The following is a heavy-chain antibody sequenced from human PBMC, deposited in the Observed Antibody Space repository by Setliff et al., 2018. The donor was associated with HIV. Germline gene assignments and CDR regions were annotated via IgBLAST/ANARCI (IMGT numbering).Heavy chain of an antibody. J-gene: IGHJ4*02. CDR2: IHYGGFF. CDR1: GGSFRSSRYY. D-gene: IGHD4-17*01. V-gene: IGHV4-39*07. Sequence: SETLSLTCTVSGGSFRSSRYYWGWIRQPPGKGLEWIGNIHYGGFFWYSPSLKSRVTISVDTSKNQLSLKLSSVTAADTAVYYCAREIYGGNSRPFDYWGQGTLVTVSS. CDR3: AREIYGGNSRPFDY.